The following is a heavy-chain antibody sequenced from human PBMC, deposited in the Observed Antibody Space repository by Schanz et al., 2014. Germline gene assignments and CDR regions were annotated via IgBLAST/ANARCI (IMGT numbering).Heavy chain of an antibody. CDR3: ARDTAQSCIGPSCFEYFQH. CDR1: GFRFDDYA. J-gene: IGHJ1*01. Sequence: EVQLVESGGGLVQPGRSLRLSCVASGFRFDDYAMHWVRQAPGKGLEWVSGMSWNAGSLGYGDSVKGRFTISRDNAKNSLYLQMNSLRAEDTALYYCARDTAQSCIGPSCFEYFQHWGQGALXTVSS. CDR2: MSWNAGSL. D-gene: IGHD2-2*01. V-gene: IGHV3-9*01.